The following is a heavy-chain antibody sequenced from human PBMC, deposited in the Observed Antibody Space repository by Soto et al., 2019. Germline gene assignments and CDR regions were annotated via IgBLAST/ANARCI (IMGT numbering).Heavy chain of an antibody. Sequence: SETLSLTCTVSYVAISSSSYYFGWIRQPPGKGLEWIGSIYYSGSTYYNPSLRSRVIISVDTSKKQFSLKLSSVTAADTAVYYCARHNGDYFDYWVQGTLVPVSS. D-gene: IGHD4-17*01. CDR3: ARHNGDYFDY. CDR2: IYYSGST. CDR1: YVAISSSSYY. V-gene: IGHV4-39*01. J-gene: IGHJ4*02.